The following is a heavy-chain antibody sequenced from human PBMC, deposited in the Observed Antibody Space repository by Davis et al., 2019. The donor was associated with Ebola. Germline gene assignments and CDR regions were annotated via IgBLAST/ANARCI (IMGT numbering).Heavy chain of an antibody. V-gene: IGHV3-30-3*01. CDR1: GFTFSSYA. CDR2: ISYDGSNK. J-gene: IGHJ4*02. CDR3: AKGRGDYGDYVIDY. D-gene: IGHD4-17*01. Sequence: GESLKISCAASGFTFSSYAMHWVRQAPGQGLEWVAVISYDGSNKYYADSVKGRFTISRDNSKNTLYLQMNSLRAEDTAVYYCAKGRGDYGDYVIDYWGQGTLVTVSS.